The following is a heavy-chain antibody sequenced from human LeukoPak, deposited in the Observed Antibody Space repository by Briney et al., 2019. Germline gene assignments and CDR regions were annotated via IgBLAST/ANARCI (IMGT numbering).Heavy chain of an antibody. V-gene: IGHV4-39*01. D-gene: IGHD3/OR15-3a*01. Sequence: SETLSLTCTVSGGSISSSSYYWGWLRQPPGKGLEWIGSIYHVGTTHYNPSLKSRVSISLDTSKNQFSLKMSSVTAADTAVYYCARQTGSGLFILPGGQGTLVTVSS. J-gene: IGHJ4*02. CDR3: ARQTGSGLFILP. CDR1: GGSISSSSYY. CDR2: IYHVGTT.